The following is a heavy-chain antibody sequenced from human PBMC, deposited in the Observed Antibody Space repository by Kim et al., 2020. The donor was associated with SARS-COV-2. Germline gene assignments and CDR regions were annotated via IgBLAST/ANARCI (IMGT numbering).Heavy chain of an antibody. D-gene: IGHD3-3*01. J-gene: IGHJ2*01. V-gene: IGHV1-2*06. CDR2: INPNSGGT. CDR1: VYTFTGYY. Sequence: ASVKVSCKASVYTFTGYYMHWVRQAPGQGLEWMGRINPNSGGTNYAQKFQDRVTMTRDTSIRTAYMELSRLRSDDTAVYYRARVTYYDFWSGQPDYWYFDLWGRGTLVTVSS. CDR3: ARVTYYDFWSGQPDYWYFDL.